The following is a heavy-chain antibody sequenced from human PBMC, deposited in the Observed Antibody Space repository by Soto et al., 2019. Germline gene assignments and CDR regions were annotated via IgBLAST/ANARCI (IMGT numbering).Heavy chain of an antibody. CDR2: IIPILGIA. CDR3: ASGSGWYSADDY. J-gene: IGHJ4*02. D-gene: IGHD6-19*01. CDR1: GGTFSSYT. V-gene: IGHV1-69*02. Sequence: EASVKVSCKASGGTFSSYTISWVRQAPGQGLEWMGRIIPILGIANYAQKFQGRVTITADKSTSTAYMELSSLRSEDTAVYYCASGSGWYSADDYWGQGTLVTVSS.